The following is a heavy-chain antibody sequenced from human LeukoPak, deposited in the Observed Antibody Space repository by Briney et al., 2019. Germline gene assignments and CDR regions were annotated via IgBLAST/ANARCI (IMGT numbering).Heavy chain of an antibody. D-gene: IGHD3-22*01. J-gene: IGHJ4*02. CDR3: ARDHATYYYDSSGYYDY. V-gene: IGHV3-48*03. CDR1: GFTFSNYD. CDR2: VSRSGATI. Sequence: GGSLRLSCAASGFTFSNYDMNWVRQAPGKGLEWVSFVSRSGATIYYTDSVKGRFTISRDNAKNSLYLQMNSLRAEDTAVYYCARDHATYYYDSSGYYDYWGQGTLVTVSS.